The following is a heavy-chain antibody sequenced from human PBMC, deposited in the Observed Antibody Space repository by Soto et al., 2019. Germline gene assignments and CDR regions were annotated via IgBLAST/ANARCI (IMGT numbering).Heavy chain of an antibody. J-gene: IGHJ5*02. Sequence: QMQLVQSGPEVKKPGTSVKVSCKASGFTFTNSAVQWVRQARGQRLEWIGWIGVGSGSPNYAQKFQETVTITRDMCTTTTYMELGSLRSEDTAMYCCAAELGRGNTASWGQGTLVTVSS. D-gene: IGHD1-7*01. CDR2: IGVGSGSP. V-gene: IGHV1-58*01. CDR3: AAELGRGNTAS. CDR1: GFTFTNSA.